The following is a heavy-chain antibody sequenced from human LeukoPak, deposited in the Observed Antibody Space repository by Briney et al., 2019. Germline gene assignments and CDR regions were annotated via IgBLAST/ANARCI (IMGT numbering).Heavy chain of an antibody. CDR3: ARADSESHSHFDY. CDR1: GYSISNGYY. Sequence: SETLSLTCAVSGYSISNGYYWGWIRQAPGKRLEWIATIYHSGSIYYNPSLMSRFTISIDTSKNQFSLKVTSVTAADTARYYCARADSESHSHFDYWGQGMLVTVSS. J-gene: IGHJ4*02. CDR2: IYHSGSI. V-gene: IGHV4-38-2*01. D-gene: IGHD1-26*01.